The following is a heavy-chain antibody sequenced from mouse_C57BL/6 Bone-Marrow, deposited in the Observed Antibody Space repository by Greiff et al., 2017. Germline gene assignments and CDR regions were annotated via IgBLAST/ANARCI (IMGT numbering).Heavy chain of an antibody. J-gene: IGHJ1*03. CDR2: IYIGNGYT. D-gene: IGHD1-1*01. CDR3: ARPNIYGSSYWWYFDV. Sequence: EVKLQESGAELVRPGSSVKMSCKTSGYTFTSYGINWVKQRPGQGLEWIGYIYIGNGYTEYNEKFKGKATLTSDTSTSTAYMQLSRLTSEDSAIYFCARPNIYGSSYWWYFDVWGTGTTVTVSS. V-gene: IGHV1-58*01. CDR1: GYTFTSYG.